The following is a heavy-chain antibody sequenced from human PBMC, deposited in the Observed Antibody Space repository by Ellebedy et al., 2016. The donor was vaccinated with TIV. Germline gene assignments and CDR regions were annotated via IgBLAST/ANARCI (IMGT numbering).Heavy chain of an antibody. CDR1: GITVSAYW. Sequence: GESLKISCAASGITVSAYWMHWVRQAPGKGLEWVSRIANDGSGTSYADSVKGRFIISRDSAKNTLYLQLNSLRSEDTAVYYCATIDQYWGQGTLVTVSS. V-gene: IGHV3-74*01. CDR3: ATIDQY. CDR2: IANDGSGT. J-gene: IGHJ4*02.